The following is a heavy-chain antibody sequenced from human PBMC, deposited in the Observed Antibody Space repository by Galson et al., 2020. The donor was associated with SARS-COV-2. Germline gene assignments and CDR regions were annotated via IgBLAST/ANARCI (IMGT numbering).Heavy chain of an antibody. D-gene: IGHD2-15*01. CDR2: ISGSGTNI. V-gene: IGHV3-48*03. Sequence: EGSLRLSCAGSGFTFSSYEINWVRQAPGKGLEWVSYISGSGTNIYYADSVKGRFTISRDNAMNSLYLQMTSLRAEDTAVYYCASPYLAAASFFGAFDIWGLGTMVTVSS. CDR1: GFTFSSYE. CDR3: ASPYLAAASFFGAFDI. J-gene: IGHJ3*02.